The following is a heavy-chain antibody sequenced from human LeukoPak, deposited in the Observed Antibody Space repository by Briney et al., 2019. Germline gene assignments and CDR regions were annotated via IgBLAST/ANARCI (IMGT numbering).Heavy chain of an antibody. Sequence: PGGSLRLSCAASGFTFSSYSMNWVRQAPGKGLEWVSSISSSSSYIYYADLVKGRFTISRDNAKNSLYLQMNSLRAEDTAVYYCARDRIVVVPAAYMDDAFDIWGQGTMVTVSS. CDR1: GFTFSSYS. J-gene: IGHJ3*02. CDR2: ISSSSSYI. V-gene: IGHV3-21*01. CDR3: ARDRIVVVPAAYMDDAFDI. D-gene: IGHD2-2*01.